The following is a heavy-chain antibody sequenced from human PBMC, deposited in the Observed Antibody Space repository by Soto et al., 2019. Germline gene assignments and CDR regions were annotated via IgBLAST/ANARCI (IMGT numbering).Heavy chain of an antibody. CDR3: AKLGPYDYVWGSYRYTQAAFDY. CDR2: ISGSGGST. CDR1: GFTFSSYA. Sequence: GGSLRLSCAASGFTFSSYAMSWVRQAPGKGLEWVSAISGSGGSTYYADSVKGRFTISRDNSKNRLYLQMNSLRAEDTAVYYCAKLGPYDYVWGSYRYTQAAFDYWGQGTLVTVSS. V-gene: IGHV3-23*01. J-gene: IGHJ4*02. D-gene: IGHD3-16*02.